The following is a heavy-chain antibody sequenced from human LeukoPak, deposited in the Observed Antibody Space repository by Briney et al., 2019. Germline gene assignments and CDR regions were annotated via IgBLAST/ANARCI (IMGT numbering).Heavy chain of an antibody. Sequence: GGSLRLSCAASGFTFSSYAMSWVRQAPGKGLEWVSAISGSGGSTYYADSVKGRFTISRDYSKNTLYLQMNSLRAEDTAVYYCAKGGSSGYYFPFDYWGQGTLVTVSS. CDR1: GFTFSSYA. J-gene: IGHJ4*02. V-gene: IGHV3-23*01. CDR2: ISGSGGST. CDR3: AKGGSSGYYFPFDY. D-gene: IGHD3-22*01.